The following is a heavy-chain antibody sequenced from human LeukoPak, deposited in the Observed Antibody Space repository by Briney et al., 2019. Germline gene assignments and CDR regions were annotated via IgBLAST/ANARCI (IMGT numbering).Heavy chain of an antibody. J-gene: IGHJ4*02. D-gene: IGHD1-26*01. CDR1: GFSLGTSGVG. CDR2: IYWDDDK. Sequence: SGPTLVKPTQTLTLTCTFSGFSLGTSGVGVGWIRQPPGKALEWLALIYWDDDKRYSPSLKSRLTITKDTSKNQVVLTMTNMDPVDTATYYCAHRLQIVGATCFDYWGQGTLVTVSS. V-gene: IGHV2-5*02. CDR3: AHRLQIVGATCFDY.